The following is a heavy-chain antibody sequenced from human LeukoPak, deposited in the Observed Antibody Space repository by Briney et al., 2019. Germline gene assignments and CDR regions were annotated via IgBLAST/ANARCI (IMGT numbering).Heavy chain of an antibody. V-gene: IGHV3-64*02. D-gene: IGHD3-10*01. CDR3: ARRPSGFDL. Sequence: GGSLRLSCEASGFSFSGYDMHWVRQATGKGLECVAAISSNGRDTYYADSVKGRFTLSRDNSKDTLYLQMGSLTTDDVAVYYCARRPSGFDLWGRGTLVTVSS. J-gene: IGHJ2*01. CDR2: ISSNGRDT. CDR1: GFSFSGYD.